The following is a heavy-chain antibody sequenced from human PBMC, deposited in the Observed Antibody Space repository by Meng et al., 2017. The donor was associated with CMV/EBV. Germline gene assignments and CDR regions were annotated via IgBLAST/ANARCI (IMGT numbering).Heavy chain of an antibody. CDR1: GFIFSSYG. V-gene: IGHV3-23*01. D-gene: IGHD3-22*01. J-gene: IGHJ4*02. CDR2: ISGSGGST. Sequence: GESLKISCAASGFIFSSYGMSWVRQAPGKGLEWVSAISGSGGSTYYADSVKGRFTISRDNSKNTLYLQMNSLRAEDTAVYYCAKETRVHYDSSAPGYWGQGTLVTVSS. CDR3: AKETRVHYDSSAPGY.